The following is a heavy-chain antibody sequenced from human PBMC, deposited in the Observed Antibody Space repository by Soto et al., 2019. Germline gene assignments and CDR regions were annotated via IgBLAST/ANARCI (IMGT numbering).Heavy chain of an antibody. V-gene: IGHV4-30-4*01. CDR2: IYYSGST. CDR3: ASYNYYDSSAHRGGWFDP. J-gene: IGHJ5*02. D-gene: IGHD3-22*01. CDR1: GGSISSGDYY. Sequence: SETLSLTCTVSGGSISSGDYYWSWIRQPPGKGLEWIGYIYYSGSTYYNPSLKSRVTISVDTSKNQFSLKLSSVTAADTAVYYCASYNYYDSSAHRGGWFDPWGQGTLVTVSS.